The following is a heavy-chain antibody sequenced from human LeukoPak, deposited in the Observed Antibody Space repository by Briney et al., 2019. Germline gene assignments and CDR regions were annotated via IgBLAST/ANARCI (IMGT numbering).Heavy chain of an antibody. J-gene: IGHJ4*02. D-gene: IGHD2-15*01. CDR2: IYPADSDT. Sequence: GESLKISCKGSGNSFTTYWIAWVRQMPGKGLEWMGIIYPADSDTKYSPSFQGQVTISADKSISTAYLQWSSLKASDTAMYYCARLINGGSGFDYWGQGTLLTVSS. V-gene: IGHV5-51*01. CDR1: GNSFTTYW. CDR3: ARLINGGSGFDY.